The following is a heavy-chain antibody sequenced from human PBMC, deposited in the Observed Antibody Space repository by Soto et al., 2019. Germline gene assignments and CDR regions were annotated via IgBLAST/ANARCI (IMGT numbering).Heavy chain of an antibody. D-gene: IGHD2-2*01. V-gene: IGHV3-33*01. J-gene: IGHJ4*02. CDR1: GFTFSSYG. CDR3: ARDLGAAALDY. Sequence: QVQLVESGGGVVQPGRSLRLSCAASGFTFSSYGMHWVRQAPGKGLEWVAVIWYDGSNKYYADSVKGRFTSSRDNSKNTLYLQMNSLRAEDTAVYYCARDLGAAALDYWGQGTLVTVSS. CDR2: IWYDGSNK.